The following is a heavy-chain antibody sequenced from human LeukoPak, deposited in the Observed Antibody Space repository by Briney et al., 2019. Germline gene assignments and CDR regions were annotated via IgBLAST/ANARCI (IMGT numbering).Heavy chain of an antibody. D-gene: IGHD3-16*01. CDR2: INHSGST. V-gene: IGHV4-34*01. Sequence: SETLSLTCAVYGGSFSGYYWSWIRQPPGKGLEWIGEINHSGSTNYNPSLKSRVTISVDTSKNQFSLKLSSVTAADTAVYYCARMLGGVVAATFDYWGQGTLVTVSP. CDR3: ARMLGGVVAATFDY. J-gene: IGHJ4*02. CDR1: GGSFSGYY.